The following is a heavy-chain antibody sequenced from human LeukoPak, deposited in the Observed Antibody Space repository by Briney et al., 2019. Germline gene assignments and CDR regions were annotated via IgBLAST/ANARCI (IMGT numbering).Heavy chain of an antibody. Sequence: PGGSLRLSCAASGFTFSSYEMNWVRQAQGKGLEWVSDISSSGRIIYYADSVKGRFTISRDNTKNSLYLQMNSLRAEDTAVYYCARVSRYANDYWGQGTLVTVSS. D-gene: IGHD2-2*01. CDR1: GFTFSSYE. CDR3: ARVSRYANDY. CDR2: ISSSGRII. J-gene: IGHJ4*02. V-gene: IGHV3-48*03.